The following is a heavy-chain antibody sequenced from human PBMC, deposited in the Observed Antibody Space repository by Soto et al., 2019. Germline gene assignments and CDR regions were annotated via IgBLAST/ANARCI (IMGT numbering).Heavy chain of an antibody. Sequence: SETLSLTCAVSGGSISSSNWWSWVRQPPGKGLEWSGEIYHSGSTNYNPSLQSRVTISVDKSKNQFSLKLSSVNAADTAVHYCATRLYYYDSSGYYSGRAFDIWGQGTMVTVSS. CDR1: GGSISSSNW. CDR3: ATRLYYYDSSGYYSGRAFDI. J-gene: IGHJ3*02. V-gene: IGHV4-4*02. CDR2: IYHSGST. D-gene: IGHD3-22*01.